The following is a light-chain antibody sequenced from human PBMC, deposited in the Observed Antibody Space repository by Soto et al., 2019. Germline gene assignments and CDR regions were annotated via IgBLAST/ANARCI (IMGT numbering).Light chain of an antibody. Sequence: IVFTQSSGTLSLYPGERATLSCGASQSVSSSYLAWYQQKPGQAPRLLIYDASNRATGIPARFSGSGSGTDFTLTISSLEPEDFAVYYCQQRSNWPTTFGQGTRLEIK. CDR2: DAS. CDR3: QQRSNWPTT. CDR1: QSVSSSY. V-gene: IGKV3D-20*02. J-gene: IGKJ5*01.